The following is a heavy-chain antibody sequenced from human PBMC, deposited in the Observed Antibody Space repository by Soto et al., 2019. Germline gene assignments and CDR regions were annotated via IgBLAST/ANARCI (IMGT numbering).Heavy chain of an antibody. D-gene: IGHD2-15*01. V-gene: IGHV4-4*02. CDR3: ATLPPRIVVVKTEIPT. Sequence: PSETLSLTCAVSGTSISSTFWWTWVRQPPGKGLEWIGEIYHSGSTKYNPSLKSRVTISVDKSNNQFSLELRAVTAADTAVYYCATLPPRIVVVKTEIPTWGKGTLVTVS. CDR2: IYHSGST. J-gene: IGHJ4*02. CDR1: GTSISSTFW.